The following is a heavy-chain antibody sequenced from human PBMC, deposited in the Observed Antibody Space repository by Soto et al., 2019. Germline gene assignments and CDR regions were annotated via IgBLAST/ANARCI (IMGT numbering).Heavy chain of an antibody. D-gene: IGHD1-26*01. Sequence: GQLLESGGGMVQPGGSLRLSCAASGFTFSSFAMNWVRLPPGRGLEWVAAVTSSASSTHYADSVKGRFTISRDNSKNTLYLQMNSLRADDTAVYYCAKGGAVLLDPFDVWGQGIMVTVSS. J-gene: IGHJ3*01. V-gene: IGHV3-23*01. CDR1: GFTFSSFA. CDR3: AKGGAVLLDPFDV. CDR2: VTSSASST.